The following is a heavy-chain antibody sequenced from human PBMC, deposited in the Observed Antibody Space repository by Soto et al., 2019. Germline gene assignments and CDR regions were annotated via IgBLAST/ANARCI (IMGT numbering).Heavy chain of an antibody. Sequence: PGGSLRLSWAASGFTFSSTWMYWVRQVPGKGLVWVSRINSDGSSTSHADFVEGRFTISRDNAKNTLYLEMNGLRVEDTAVYYCVGGAPMDVWGKGTTVTVSS. V-gene: IGHV3-74*01. CDR3: VGGAPMDV. J-gene: IGHJ6*04. CDR2: INSDGSST. CDR1: GFTFSSTW.